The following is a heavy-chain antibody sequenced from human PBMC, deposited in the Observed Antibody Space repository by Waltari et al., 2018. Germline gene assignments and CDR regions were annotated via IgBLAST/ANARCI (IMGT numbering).Heavy chain of an antibody. CDR1: GGSISSYY. CDR2: IYTSGST. J-gene: IGHJ4*02. V-gene: IGHV4-59*01. Sequence: QVQLQESGPGLVKPSETLSLTCTVSGGSISSYYWSWIRQPPGKGLEWIGYIYTSGSTNYNPSLKSRVTISVDTSKNQFSLKLSSVTAADTAVYYCARDYDSSGYFFDYWGQGTLVTVSS. CDR3: ARDYDSSGYFFDY. D-gene: IGHD3-22*01.